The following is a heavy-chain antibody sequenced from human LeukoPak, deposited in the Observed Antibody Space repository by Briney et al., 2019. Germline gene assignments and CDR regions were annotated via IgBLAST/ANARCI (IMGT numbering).Heavy chain of an antibody. CDR3: GRPTKYWLVRGNGVDV. D-gene: IGHD6-19*01. CDR1: GFSFSSYA. J-gene: IGHJ6*02. Sequence: GASLRLSCAASGFSFSSYAMTWVRQAPGKGLEWVSSIDAGGGDTYHSDSVKGRFAISRDNSMNTLYLQMNSLRADDTAVYYCGRPTKYWLVRGNGVDVWGQGTTVTVSS. V-gene: IGHV3-23*01. CDR2: IDAGGGDT.